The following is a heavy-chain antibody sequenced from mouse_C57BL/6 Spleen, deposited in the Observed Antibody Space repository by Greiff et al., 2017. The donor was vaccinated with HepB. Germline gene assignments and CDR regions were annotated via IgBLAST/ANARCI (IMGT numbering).Heavy chain of an antibody. J-gene: IGHJ3*01. CDR1: GYTFTDYE. Sequence: QVQLQQSGAELVRPGASVTLSCKASGYTFTDYEMHWVKQTPVHGLEWIGAIDPETGGTAYNQKFKGKAILTADKSSSTAYMELRSLTSEDSAVYYCTRGDYDAYWGQVTLVTVSA. V-gene: IGHV1-15*01. CDR2: IDPETGGT. CDR3: TRGDYDAY. D-gene: IGHD2-4*01.